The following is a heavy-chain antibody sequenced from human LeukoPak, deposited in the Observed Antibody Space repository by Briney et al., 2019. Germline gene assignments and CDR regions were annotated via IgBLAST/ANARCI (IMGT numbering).Heavy chain of an antibody. V-gene: IGHV4-59*12. CDR2: IYYSGNT. CDR3: ARPYGGSYDY. Sequence: NPSETLSLTCTVSGDSISNYYWSWIRQPPGKGLEWIAYIYYSGNTNYNPSLKSRVTISVDTSKNQFSLKLSSVTAADTAVYYCARPYGGSYDYWGQGTLVTVSS. CDR1: GDSISNYY. J-gene: IGHJ4*02. D-gene: IGHD1-26*01.